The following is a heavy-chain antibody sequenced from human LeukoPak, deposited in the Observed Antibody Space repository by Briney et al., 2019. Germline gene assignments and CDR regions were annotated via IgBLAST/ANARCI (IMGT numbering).Heavy chain of an antibody. CDR1: GFTFLSYT. CDR2: ISPDGGRT. D-gene: IGHD3-9*01. CDR3: AKELLYYDILTGPPAFDI. V-gene: IGHV3-23*01. J-gene: IGHJ3*02. Sequence: GGSLRLSCTASGFTFLSYTMAWVRQVPGQGPEWVSDISPDGGRTHYADSVKGRFTISRDNSKSTLYLQMDSLRAEDTAVYYCAKELLYYDILTGPPAFDIWGQGTMVTVSS.